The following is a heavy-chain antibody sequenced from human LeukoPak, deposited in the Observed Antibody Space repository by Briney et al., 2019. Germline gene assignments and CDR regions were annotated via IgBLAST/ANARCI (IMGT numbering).Heavy chain of an antibody. CDR1: GFTFSSYA. V-gene: IGHV3-23*01. J-gene: IGHJ6*02. D-gene: IGHD1-26*01. CDR3: AKGGATNYYYYGMDV. Sequence: GASLRLSCAASGFTFSSYAMSWARQAPGKGLEWVSAISGSGGSTYYADSVKGRFTISRDNSKNTLYLQMNSLRAEDTAVYYCAKGGATNYYYYGMDVWGQGTTVTVSS. CDR2: ISGSGGST.